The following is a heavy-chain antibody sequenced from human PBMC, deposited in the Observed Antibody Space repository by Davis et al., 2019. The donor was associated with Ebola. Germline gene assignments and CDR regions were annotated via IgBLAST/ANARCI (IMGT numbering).Heavy chain of an antibody. Sequence: PGGSLRLSCAVSGLSVSNYAMTWVRQAPGKGLAWVSSISDGVTSTYYADSLRGRFTIPRDNFKNTLYLQMNSLRAEDTAIYYCAKGESVHWRGLPYWGRGALVTVSS. CDR3: AKGESVHWRGLPY. J-gene: IGHJ4*02. V-gene: IGHV3-23*01. D-gene: IGHD3-3*01. CDR1: GLSVSNYA. CDR2: ISDGVTST.